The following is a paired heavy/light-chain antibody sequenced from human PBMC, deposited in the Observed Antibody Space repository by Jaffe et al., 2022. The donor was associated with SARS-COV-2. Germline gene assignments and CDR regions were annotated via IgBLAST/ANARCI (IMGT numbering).Heavy chain of an antibody. CDR2: IYYRGGT. Sequence: QVQLQESGPGLVKPSETLSLTCTVSGDSIGTYYWSWIRHAPGKELEWVGYIYYRGGTNYNPSLKSRVALSVDTSKNQFSLKLTSVTAADTAIYYCARGSGPYSSDYWYFDLWGRGALVTVSS. CDR1: GDSIGTYY. V-gene: IGHV4-59*01. J-gene: IGHJ2*01. CDR3: ARGSGPYSSDYWYFDL. D-gene: IGHD6-19*01.
Light chain of an antibody. J-gene: IGLJ1*01. CDR2: GYT. CDR3: QSYDSNLSRYV. V-gene: IGLV1-40*01. Sequence: QSVLTQPPSVSGAPGQRVTISCTGSSSNIGAGYHVHWYQQLPETAPKFLIYGYTNRPSGVPDRFSGSKSGASASLVITGLQAEDEAHYYCQSYDSNLSRYVFGTGTKVTVL. CDR1: SSNIGAGYH.